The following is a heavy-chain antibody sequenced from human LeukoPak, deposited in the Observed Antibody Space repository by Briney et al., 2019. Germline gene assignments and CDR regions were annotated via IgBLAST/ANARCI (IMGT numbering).Heavy chain of an antibody. J-gene: IGHJ5*02. D-gene: IGHD3-10*01. CDR3: ARERVSGSYNWFDP. CDR1: GGSFSGYY. CDR2: INHSGST. Sequence: SETLSLTCAVYGGSFSGYYWSWIRQPPRKGLEWIGEINHSGSTNYNPSLKSRVTISVDTSKNQFSLKLSSVTAADTAVYYCARERVSGSYNWFDPWGQGTLVTVSS. V-gene: IGHV4-34*01.